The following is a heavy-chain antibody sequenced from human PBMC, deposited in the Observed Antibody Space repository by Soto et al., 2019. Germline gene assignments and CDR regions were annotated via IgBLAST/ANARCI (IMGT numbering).Heavy chain of an antibody. V-gene: IGHV1-18*01. CDR2: ISAYNGST. D-gene: IGHD3-16*01. CDR3: ARAQGDYYYIDV. CDR1: GYTFTSYG. J-gene: IGHJ6*03. Sequence: ASVKVSCKASGYTFTSYGISWVRQAPGQGLEWMGWISAYNGSTNYAQKLQSRVTMTTDTSTSTAYMELSSLRSEDTAVYYCARAQGDYYYIDVWGKGTTVIGSS.